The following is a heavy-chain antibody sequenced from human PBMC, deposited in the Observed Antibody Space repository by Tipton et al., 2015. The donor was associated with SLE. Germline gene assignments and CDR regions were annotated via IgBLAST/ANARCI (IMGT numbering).Heavy chain of an antibody. J-gene: IGHJ6*02. CDR3: ARAYCGGYFFSPYYFFYGMDV. V-gene: IGHV3-66*01. Sequence: SLRLSCAASGFTVSSNYMSWVRQAPGKGLEWVSVIYSGGSTYYADSVKGRFTISRDNSKNTLYLQMNSLRAEDTAVYYCARAYCGGYFFSPYYFFYGMDVWGQGTTVTVSS. CDR1: GFTVSSNY. CDR2: IYSGGST. D-gene: IGHD2-21*01.